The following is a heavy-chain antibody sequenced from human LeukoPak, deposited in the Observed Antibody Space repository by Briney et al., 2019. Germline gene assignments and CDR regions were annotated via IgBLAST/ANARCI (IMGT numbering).Heavy chain of an antibody. J-gene: IGHJ4*02. Sequence: GASVKVSCEASGGTFSSYTISWVRQAPGQGLEWMGRIIPILGIANYAQKFQGRVTITADKSTSTAYMELSSLRSEDTAVYYCARDLLYSSSSLTFDYWGQGTLVTVSS. V-gene: IGHV1-69*04. CDR1: GGTFSSYT. CDR3: ARDLLYSSSSLTFDY. CDR2: IIPILGIA. D-gene: IGHD6-6*01.